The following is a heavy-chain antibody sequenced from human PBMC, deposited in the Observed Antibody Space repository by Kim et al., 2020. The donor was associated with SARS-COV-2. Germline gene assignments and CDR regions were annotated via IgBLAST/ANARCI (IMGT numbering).Heavy chain of an antibody. Sequence: SRKSRVTISVDTSKNQVSLKLSSVTAADTAVYYCARVSGWLQRTQAKFDYWGQGTLVTVSS. V-gene: IGHV4-31*02. CDR3: ARVSGWLQRTQAKFDY. D-gene: IGHD5-12*01. J-gene: IGHJ4*02.